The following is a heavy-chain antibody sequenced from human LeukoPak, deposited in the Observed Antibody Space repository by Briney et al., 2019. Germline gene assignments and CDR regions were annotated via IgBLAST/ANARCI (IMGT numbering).Heavy chain of an antibody. CDR1: GGSISSYY. CDR2: IYYSGST. Sequence: SETLSLTCTVSGGSISSYYWSWIRQPPGKGLEWIGYIYYSGSTNYDPSLKSRVTISVDKSKNQFSLKLSSVTAADTAVYYCARACGGDCYDAFDIWGQGTMVTVSS. CDR3: ARACGGDCYDAFDI. V-gene: IGHV4-59*01. J-gene: IGHJ3*02. D-gene: IGHD2-21*02.